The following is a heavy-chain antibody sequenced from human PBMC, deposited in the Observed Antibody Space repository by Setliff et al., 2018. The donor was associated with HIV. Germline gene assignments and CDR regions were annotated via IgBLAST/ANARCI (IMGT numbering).Heavy chain of an antibody. V-gene: IGHV4-39*01. CDR1: GVSFGSSNYY. CDR3: ARHSRAGDIDF. D-gene: IGHD3-16*01. Sequence: PSETLSLTCTVSGVSFGSSNYYRGWIRRPPGKGLEWIGSFYYSGTTFYNPSLKSRVTISVDTSKNQFSLRLTSVTAADTAVYYCARHSRAGDIDFWGQGTLVTVSS. CDR2: FYYSGTT. J-gene: IGHJ4*02.